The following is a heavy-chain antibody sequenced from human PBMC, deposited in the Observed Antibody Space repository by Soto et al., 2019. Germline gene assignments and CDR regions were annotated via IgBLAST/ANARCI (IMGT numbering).Heavy chain of an antibody. D-gene: IGHD2-15*01. Sequence: QVQLVESGGGVVQPGRSPRLYCAASGITFRNFGMHWVRQAPGKGREWVAAISSDGSDKYYSDSVKGRFTISRDNSKNTLFLQMNSLRVEDTAVYYCAKGSEVARQELDYWGQGTLVTVSS. CDR1: GITFRNFG. CDR2: ISSDGSDK. V-gene: IGHV3-30*18. CDR3: AKGSEVARQELDY. J-gene: IGHJ4*02.